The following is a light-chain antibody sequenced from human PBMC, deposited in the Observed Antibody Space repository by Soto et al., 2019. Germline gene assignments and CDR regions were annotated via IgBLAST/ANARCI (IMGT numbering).Light chain of an antibody. V-gene: IGKV3-15*01. J-gene: IGKJ1*01. Sequence: EVVLTQSPATLSLAPGERATLSCRASQFLSSYLAWYQQKPGQPPRLLIFGASIRATGIPARFSGSGSGTEFTLTIGSVQSEDCALYYCQQYNNWPGTFGQGTKVDIK. CDR2: GAS. CDR1: QFLSSY. CDR3: QQYNNWPGT.